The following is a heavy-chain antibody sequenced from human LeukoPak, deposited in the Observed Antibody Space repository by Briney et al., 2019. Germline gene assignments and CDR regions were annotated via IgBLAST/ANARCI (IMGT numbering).Heavy chain of an antibody. J-gene: IGHJ5*02. CDR3: ARGAKFRSYGSGTYYTSLPFDP. Sequence: ASVKLSCKASGGTFSSYAISWVRQAPGQGLEWMGWSNPNSGGRNYAQKFQGRVTMTRDTSISTAYMELSRLRSEDMAVYYCARGAKFRSYGSGTYYTSLPFDPWGQGTLVTVSS. D-gene: IGHD3-10*01. V-gene: IGHV1-2*02. CDR2: SNPNSGGR. CDR1: GGTFSSYA.